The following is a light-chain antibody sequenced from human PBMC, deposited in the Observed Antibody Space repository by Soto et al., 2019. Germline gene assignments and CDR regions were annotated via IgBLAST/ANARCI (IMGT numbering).Light chain of an antibody. CDR3: SSYKSRNSHV. J-gene: IGLJ1*01. CDR1: SSDVGGSNY. CDR2: DVT. V-gene: IGLV2-14*01. Sequence: QSVPTQPASVSGSLGQSITISCTGTSSDVGGSNYVSWYQQFPGKAPKLMISDVTNRPSGVSNRFSGSKSGNTASLTISGLQAEDEADYYCSSYKSRNSHVFGTGTKVPVL.